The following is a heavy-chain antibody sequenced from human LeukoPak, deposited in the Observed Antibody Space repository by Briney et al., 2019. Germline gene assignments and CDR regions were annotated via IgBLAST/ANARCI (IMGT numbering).Heavy chain of an antibody. D-gene: IGHD2-15*01. CDR3: ARDLDSYCSGGSCYSDY. Sequence: GGSLRLSCAASGFTFSSYSMNSVRQAPGKGLKWVSSISSSSSYIYYADSLKGRFTISRDNAKNSLYLQMNSLRAEDTAVYYCARDLDSYCSGGSCYSDYWGQGTLVTVSS. CDR2: ISSSSSYI. CDR1: GFTFSSYS. J-gene: IGHJ4*02. V-gene: IGHV3-21*01.